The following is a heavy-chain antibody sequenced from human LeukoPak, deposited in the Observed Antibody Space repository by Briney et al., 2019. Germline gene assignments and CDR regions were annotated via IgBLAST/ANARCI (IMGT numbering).Heavy chain of an antibody. CDR2: IYYSGST. D-gene: IGHD1-26*01. CDR1: GGSISSGGYY. J-gene: IGHJ3*02. Sequence: SQTLSLTCTVSGGSISSGGYYWSWIRQHPGKGLEWIGYIYYSGSTYYNPSLKSRVTISVDTSKNQFSLKLSSVTSADTAVYYCASLWGACPRPMDAFDIWGQGTMVTVSS. CDR3: ASLWGACPRPMDAFDI. V-gene: IGHV4-31*03.